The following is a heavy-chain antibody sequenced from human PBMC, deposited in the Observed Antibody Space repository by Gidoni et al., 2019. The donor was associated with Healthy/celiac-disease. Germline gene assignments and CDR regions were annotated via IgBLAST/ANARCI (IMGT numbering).Heavy chain of an antibody. CDR2: FCYSGST. V-gene: IGHV4-39*01. CDR1: WLHQQ. D-gene: IGHD1-1*01. Sequence: QLQLQGSGRGREKPSGTLSLPCTVSWWLHQQWIGNFCYSGSTYYNPSLKSRVTISVDTSKNQFSLELSSVTAADTAVYYCARLRYNWNDGHNWFDPWGQGTLVTVSS. J-gene: IGHJ5*02. CDR3: ARLRYNWNDGHNWFDP.